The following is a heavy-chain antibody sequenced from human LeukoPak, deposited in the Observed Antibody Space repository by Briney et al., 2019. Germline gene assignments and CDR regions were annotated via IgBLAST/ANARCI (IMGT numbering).Heavy chain of an antibody. CDR2: ISSSGSTI. J-gene: IGHJ6*04. CDR1: GDTFSDYE. D-gene: IGHD3-10*02. Sequence: GGSLRLPFAASGDTFSDYEMNWVRQVPGKGLEWVSYISSSGSTIYYADSVKGRFTISRDNAKNSLYLQMNSLRAEDTAVYYCAELGITMIGGVWGKGTTVTISS. CDR3: AELGITMIGGV. V-gene: IGHV3-48*03.